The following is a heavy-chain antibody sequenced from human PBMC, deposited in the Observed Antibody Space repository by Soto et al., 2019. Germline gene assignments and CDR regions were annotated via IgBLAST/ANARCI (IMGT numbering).Heavy chain of an antibody. Sequence: SETLSLTCTVSGGSVSSSFFYCGGVRQPPGQRLEWIGYIYYTGTTNYNPSLASRVAMSVDTSKKQFTLNLRSLTAADTATYYCAKGGSSGWYGWFDPWGQGTLVTVSS. V-gene: IGHV4-61*01. CDR3: AKGGSSGWYGWFDP. CDR1: GGSVSSSFFY. CDR2: IYYTGTT. D-gene: IGHD6-19*01. J-gene: IGHJ5*02.